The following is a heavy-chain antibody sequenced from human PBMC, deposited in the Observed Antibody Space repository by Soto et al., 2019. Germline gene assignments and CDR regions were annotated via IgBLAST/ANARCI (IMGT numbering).Heavy chain of an antibody. D-gene: IGHD3-22*01. CDR1: GFTFRSNG. J-gene: IGHJ4*02. CDR2: ISPYNGNT. V-gene: IGHV1-18*04. Sequence: QVQMEQSGAEVKKPGASVKVSCKTSGFTFRSNGIVWVRQAPGQRLEWMGWISPYNGNTRYAQKVQGRVTLTTDVSTTTAYMELRGMRSDYPAVYYCARGKYFYDNSGWGIFEYWGQCTLFTVSS. CDR3: ARGKYFYDNSGWGIFEY.